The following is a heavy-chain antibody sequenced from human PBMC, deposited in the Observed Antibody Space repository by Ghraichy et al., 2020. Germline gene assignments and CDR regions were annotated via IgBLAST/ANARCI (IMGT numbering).Heavy chain of an antibody. CDR2: ITPHSGGT. D-gene: IGHD2-21*01. CDR3: ARDLVGGGLGY. Sequence: ASVKVSCTTSGYTFTDYNMHWVRQAPGRGLEWMGWITPHSGGTNYAQKFQGRVTMTRDTSTSTAYMELSSLRSDDTAVYYCARDLVGGGLGYWGQGTLVTVSS. V-gene: IGHV1-2*02. CDR1: GYTFTDYN. J-gene: IGHJ4*02.